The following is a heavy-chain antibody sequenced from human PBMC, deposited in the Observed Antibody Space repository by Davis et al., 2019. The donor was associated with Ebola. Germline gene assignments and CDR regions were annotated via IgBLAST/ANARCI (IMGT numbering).Heavy chain of an antibody. CDR3: ARESYGGASGWGNFDF. CDR1: GGSISSSSYY. V-gene: IGHV4-39*02. J-gene: IGHJ4*02. D-gene: IGHD4-23*01. CDR2: IYYSGST. Sequence: SETLSLTCTVSGGSISSSSYYWGWIRQPPGKGLEWIGSIYYSGSTYYNPSLKSRVTISVDTSMNQVSLQLNSVTPDDTAVYFCARESYGGASGWGNFDFWGQGTLVTVSS.